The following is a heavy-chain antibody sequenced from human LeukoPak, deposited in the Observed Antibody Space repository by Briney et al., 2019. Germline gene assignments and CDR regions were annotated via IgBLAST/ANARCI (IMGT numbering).Heavy chain of an antibody. CDR2: IKQDGSEH. CDR1: GFSFSSYW. CDR3: ARDKAEGPSRLDN. D-gene: IGHD2-2*01. V-gene: IGHV3-7*01. Sequence: GGSLRLSCATAGFSFSSYWMSWVRQAPGEGLEWVANIKQDGSEHYYVDSVKGRFTISRDNAKNSLYLQMSGLRAEDTAVYYCARDKAEGPSRLDNWGQGTLVTVSS. J-gene: IGHJ4*02.